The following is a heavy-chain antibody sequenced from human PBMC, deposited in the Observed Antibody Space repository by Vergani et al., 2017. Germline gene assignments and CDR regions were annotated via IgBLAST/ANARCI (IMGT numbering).Heavy chain of an antibody. CDR1: GFTFDDYA. V-gene: IGHV3-43D*03. CDR3: AKDKGPYGDYTFYY. D-gene: IGHD4-17*01. Sequence: EVQLVESGGVVVQPGGSLRLSCAASGFTFDDYAMHWVRQAPGKGLEWVSLISWDGGSTYYADSVKGRFTISRDNSKNSLYLQMNSLRAEDTALYYCAKDKGPYGDYTFYYWGQGTLVTVSS. J-gene: IGHJ4*02. CDR2: ISWDGGST.